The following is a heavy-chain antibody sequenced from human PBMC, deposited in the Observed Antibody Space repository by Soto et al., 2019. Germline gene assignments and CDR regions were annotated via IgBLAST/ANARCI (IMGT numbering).Heavy chain of an antibody. V-gene: IGHV1-3*01. Sequence: ASVKVSCKASGYTFTSYAIHWVRQAPGQRLKWMGRINADNGTTKYSQKFQGRVTITSDESSSTAYMELSSLRSEVTAVYYCSRAMGNFIAVARGEYWGQGTLVTVSS. D-gene: IGHD6-19*01. CDR3: SRAMGNFIAVARGEY. CDR2: INADNGTT. CDR1: GYTFTSYA. J-gene: IGHJ4*02.